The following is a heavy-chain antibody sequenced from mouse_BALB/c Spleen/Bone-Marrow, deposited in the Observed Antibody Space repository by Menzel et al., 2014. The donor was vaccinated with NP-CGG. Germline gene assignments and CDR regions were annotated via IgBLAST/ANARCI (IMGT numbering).Heavy chain of an antibody. V-gene: IGHV14-3*02. D-gene: IGHD2-14*01. CDR3: ASYYRYDRRFAY. Sequence: VQLKESGAELVKPGASVKLSCTASGFNIKDTYMHWVKQRPEQGLEWIGRIDPANGNTKYDPKFQGKATITADTSSNTAYLQLSSLTSGDTAVYYCASYYRYDRRFAYWGQGTLVTVSA. CDR2: IDPANGNT. J-gene: IGHJ3*01. CDR1: GFNIKDTY.